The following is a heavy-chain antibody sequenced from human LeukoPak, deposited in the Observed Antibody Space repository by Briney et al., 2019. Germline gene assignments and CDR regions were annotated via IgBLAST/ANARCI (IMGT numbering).Heavy chain of an antibody. CDR1: GFTFSSYE. V-gene: IGHV3-48*03. Sequence: HPGGSLRLSCVASGFTFSSYEMTWVRQAPGKGLEWLSYISSSGSTIYYADSVKGRFTVSRDNSKNTLYLQMNSLRAEDTAVYYCAKEGYYDILTGTNWFDPWGQGTLVTVSS. CDR2: ISSSGSTI. D-gene: IGHD3-9*01. J-gene: IGHJ5*02. CDR3: AKEGYYDILTGTNWFDP.